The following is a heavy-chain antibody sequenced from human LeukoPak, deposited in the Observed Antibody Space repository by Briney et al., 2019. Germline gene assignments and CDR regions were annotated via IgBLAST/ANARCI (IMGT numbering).Heavy chain of an antibody. CDR3: ARSHPSDTSGWSSPYFDN. V-gene: IGHV3-30*04. CDR2: ISYDGSNT. Sequence: GGSLRLSCAAPGFTFSNYAIHWVRQAPGKGLEWVSFISYDGSNTYYADSVKGRFTISRDTSKNTLYLQMDSLRVEDTAVYYCARSHPSDTSGWSSPYFDNWGQGTLVTVSS. D-gene: IGHD3-22*01. J-gene: IGHJ4*02. CDR1: GFTFSNYA.